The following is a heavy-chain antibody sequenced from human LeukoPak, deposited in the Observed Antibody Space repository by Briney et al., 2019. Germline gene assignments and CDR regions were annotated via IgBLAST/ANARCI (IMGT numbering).Heavy chain of an antibody. V-gene: IGHV3-30*04. CDR1: GFTFSSYA. CDR3: ARDTSYSGSYGDY. Sequence: PGGSLRLSCAASGFTFSSYAMHWVRQAPGKGLEWVAVISYDGSNKYYADSVKGRFTISRDNSKNTLYLQMNSLRAEDTAVYYCARDTSYSGSYGDYWGQGTLVTVSS. D-gene: IGHD1-26*01. CDR2: ISYDGSNK. J-gene: IGHJ4*02.